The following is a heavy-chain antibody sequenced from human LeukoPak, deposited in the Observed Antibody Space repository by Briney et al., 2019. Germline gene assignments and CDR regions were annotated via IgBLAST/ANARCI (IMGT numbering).Heavy chain of an antibody. Sequence: GGSLRLSCAASGFTFSSYSMNWVRQAPGKGLEWVSSISSSSSYIYYADSVKGRFTISRDNAKNSLYLQMNSLRAEDTAVYYCARGSGSYPDAFDIWGQGTMVTVSS. CDR3: ARGSGSYPDAFDI. CDR2: ISSSSSYI. D-gene: IGHD1-26*01. J-gene: IGHJ3*02. V-gene: IGHV3-21*01. CDR1: GFTFSSYS.